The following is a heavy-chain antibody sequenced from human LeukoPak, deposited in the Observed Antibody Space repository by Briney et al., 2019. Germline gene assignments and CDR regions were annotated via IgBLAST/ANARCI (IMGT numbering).Heavy chain of an antibody. CDR2: IYTSGST. D-gene: IGHD3-3*01. J-gene: IGHJ4*02. V-gene: IGHV4-61*02. CDR1: AGSLSSGSYL. Sequence: SDTLSLTCTGSAGSLSSGSYLWSWIRPPAGKGLEWIGRIYTSGSTNYNSSLKSRVTISVDTSNIQYSLKLSSVTAADTAVYYCARGTYEWSGTKYYFDYWGQGTLVTVSS. CDR3: ARGTYEWSGTKYYFDY.